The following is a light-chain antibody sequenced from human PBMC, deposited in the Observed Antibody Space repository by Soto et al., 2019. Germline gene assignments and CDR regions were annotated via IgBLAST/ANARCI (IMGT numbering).Light chain of an antibody. CDR3: SSYTPSSTYV. Sequence: QSVLTQPASVSGSPGQSITISCTGTSSDVGGYSYISWYQHNAGRAPKLMIYDVSNRPSGVSDRFSGSKSGNTASLTISRLQAEDEADYYCSSYTPSSTYVFGSGTKLTVL. CDR1: SSDVGGYSY. V-gene: IGLV2-14*03. J-gene: IGLJ1*01. CDR2: DVS.